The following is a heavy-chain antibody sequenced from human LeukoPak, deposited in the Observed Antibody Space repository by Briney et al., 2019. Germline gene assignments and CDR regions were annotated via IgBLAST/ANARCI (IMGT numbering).Heavy chain of an antibody. D-gene: IGHD5-12*01. V-gene: IGHV4-4*02. J-gene: IGHJ4*02. CDR1: GASISNSNW. Sequence: SGTLSLTCAVAGASISNSNWWTWVRQPPGEGLEYIGYIYHTAGSYYNPSLQSRLSMSIDTSRNQFSLKLTSVTDADTAVYHCSRGLRYSQSYIAEYWGLGTLVTVSS. CDR3: SRGLRYSQSYIAEY. CDR2: IYHTAGS.